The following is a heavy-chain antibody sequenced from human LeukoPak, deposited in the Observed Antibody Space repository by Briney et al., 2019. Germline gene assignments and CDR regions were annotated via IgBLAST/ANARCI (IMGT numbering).Heavy chain of an antibody. Sequence: PGGSLRLSCEASGFTFSNYRMSWVRRGQGKGPQWVANIDRDGDEKNYVDSVKGRFTISRDNAKNSLYLQMNSLRAEDTAVYYCARGRDDILTGSNFDYWGQGTLGTVSS. D-gene: IGHD3-9*01. CDR2: IDRDGDEK. V-gene: IGHV3-7*01. CDR3: ARGRDDILTGSNFDY. CDR1: GFTFSNYR. J-gene: IGHJ4*02.